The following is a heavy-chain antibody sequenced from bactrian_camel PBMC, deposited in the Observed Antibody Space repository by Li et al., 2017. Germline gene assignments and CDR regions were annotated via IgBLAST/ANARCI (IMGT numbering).Heavy chain of an antibody. CDR1: RGIYSSYC. Sequence: HVQLVESGGGSVQAGGSLRLSCATSRGIYSSYCMGWVRQALGKESEGVAAIASDGRTSYADSVKGRFTISKDNAKSILYLQMNSLKPEDTAMYYCAAVARVYCYTDSTQYTYWGQGTQVTVS. CDR2: IASDGRT. CDR3: AAVARVYCYTDSTQYTY. D-gene: IGHD2*01. V-gene: IGHV3S53*01. J-gene: IGHJ4*01.